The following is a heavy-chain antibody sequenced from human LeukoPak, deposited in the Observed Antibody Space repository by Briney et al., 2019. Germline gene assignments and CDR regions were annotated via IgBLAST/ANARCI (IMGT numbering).Heavy chain of an antibody. CDR2: IYYSGST. CDR1: GGSISSSGYY. D-gene: IGHD3-22*01. CDR3: ARQKGYYYDSKGPYFDY. V-gene: IGHV4-39*07. J-gene: IGHJ4*02. Sequence: SETLSLTCTVSGGSISSSGYYWGWIRQPPGKGLEWIASIYYSGSTYYNPSLKSRVTISVDTSKNQFSLKLSSVTAADTAVYYCARQKGYYYDSKGPYFDYWGQGTLVTVSS.